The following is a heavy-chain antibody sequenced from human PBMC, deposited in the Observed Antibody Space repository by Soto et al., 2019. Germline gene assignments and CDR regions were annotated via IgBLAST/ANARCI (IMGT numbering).Heavy chain of an antibody. D-gene: IGHD2-15*01. Sequence: GGSLRLSCAASGFTFSSYSMNWVRQAPGKGLEWVSSISSSSSYIYYADSVKGRFTISRDNAKNSLYLQMNSLRAEDTAVYYCASPPYPGLYSYYYYGMDVWCQGTTVTVSS. V-gene: IGHV3-21*01. CDR3: ASPPYPGLYSYYYYGMDV. J-gene: IGHJ6*02. CDR1: GFTFSSYS. CDR2: ISSSSSYI.